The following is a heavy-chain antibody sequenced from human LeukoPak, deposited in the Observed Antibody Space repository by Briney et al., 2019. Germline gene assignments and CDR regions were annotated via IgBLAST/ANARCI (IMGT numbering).Heavy chain of an antibody. J-gene: IGHJ4*02. CDR2: IKPDGSEE. CDR1: GFTFRSYA. CDR3: VRGHYADY. V-gene: IGHV3-7*01. Sequence: GGSLRLSCAASGFTFRSYAMSWVRQAPGKGLEWVANIKPDGSEENYVDSVRGRFTISRDNAKNSVYLQMNSLRADDTALYYCVRGHYADYTSQGTLVTVSS.